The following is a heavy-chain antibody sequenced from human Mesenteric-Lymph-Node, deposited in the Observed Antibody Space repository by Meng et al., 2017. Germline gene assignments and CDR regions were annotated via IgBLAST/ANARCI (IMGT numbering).Heavy chain of an antibody. Sequence: SETLSLTCTVSGGSISSGSYYWSWIRQPPGKGLEWIASIYHRGTTYYNASLKSRVIISIDTSKSQFSLRLSSVTAADTAVYYCARDDWGGVNYYGMDVWGQGTTVTVSS. J-gene: IGHJ6*02. CDR1: GGSISSGSYY. CDR2: IYHRGTT. D-gene: IGHD3-9*01. V-gene: IGHV4-39*07. CDR3: ARDDWGGVNYYGMDV.